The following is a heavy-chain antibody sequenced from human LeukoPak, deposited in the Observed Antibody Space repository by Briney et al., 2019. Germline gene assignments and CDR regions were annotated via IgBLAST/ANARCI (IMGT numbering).Heavy chain of an antibody. Sequence: SETLSLTCTVSGGSISSGDYYWSWIRQPPGKGLEWIGYIYYSGSTYYNPSLKSRVTISVDTSKNQFSLKVSSVTAADTAVYYCARGRGRSRAFDIWGQGTMVTVSS. J-gene: IGHJ3*02. CDR2: IYYSGST. V-gene: IGHV4-30-4*01. CDR3: ARGRGRSRAFDI. CDR1: GGSISSGDYY.